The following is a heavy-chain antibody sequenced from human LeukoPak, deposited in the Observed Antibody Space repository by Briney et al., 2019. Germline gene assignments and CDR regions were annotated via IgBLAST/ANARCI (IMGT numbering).Heavy chain of an antibody. CDR3: ARQKWLPPGRFDY. V-gene: IGHV4-39*01. CDR1: GGSISSGSYY. D-gene: IGHD3-22*01. J-gene: IGHJ4*02. CDR2: IYYSGST. Sequence: SETLSLTCTVSGGSISSGSYYWGWIRQPPGKGLEWIGSIYYSGSTYYNPSLKSRVTISVDTSKNQFSLKLSSVTAADTAVYYCARQKWLPPGRFDYWGQGTLVTVSS.